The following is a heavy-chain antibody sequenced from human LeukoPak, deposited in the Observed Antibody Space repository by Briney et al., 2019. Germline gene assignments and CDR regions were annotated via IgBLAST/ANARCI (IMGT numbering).Heavy chain of an antibody. CDR3: ARTINYYYGMDV. CDR1: GFTFSSYD. Sequence: GGSLRLSCAASGFTFSSYDMHWVHQAPGKGLEWVSAIGTAGDTYYPGSVKGRFTISRENAKNSLYLQMNSLRAGDTAVYYCARTINYYYGMDVWGQGTTVTVSS. CDR2: IGTAGDT. J-gene: IGHJ6*02. V-gene: IGHV3-13*01. D-gene: IGHD3-3*01.